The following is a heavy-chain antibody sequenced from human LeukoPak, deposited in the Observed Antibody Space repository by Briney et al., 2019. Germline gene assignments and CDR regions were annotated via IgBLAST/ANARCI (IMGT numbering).Heavy chain of an antibody. V-gene: IGHV3-23*01. D-gene: IGHD3-10*01. J-gene: IGHJ6*02. CDR2: ISGGGDK. Sequence: GGSLRLSCAASGFTFSTYAMSWVRQAPGKGLEWVTTISGGGDKQYADHVKGRFTVSRDDSKNTLYLQMNSLRAEDTAVYYCARDGGSGSPHGGHFYYGMDVWGQGTTVTVSS. CDR3: ARDGGSGSPHGGHFYYGMDV. CDR1: GFTFSTYA.